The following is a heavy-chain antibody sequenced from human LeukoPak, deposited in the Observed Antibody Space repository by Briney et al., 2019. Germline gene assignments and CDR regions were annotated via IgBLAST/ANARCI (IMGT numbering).Heavy chain of an antibody. J-gene: IGHJ4*02. Sequence: PGGSLRLSCAASGFTFSSYEMNWVRQAPGKGLEWVSYISSSGGTIYYADSVKGRFSISRDNAKNSLYLQMNNLRAEDTAIYYCARAPGYQFLTNWGQGILVTVSS. CDR3: ARAPGYQFLTN. V-gene: IGHV3-48*03. CDR2: ISSSGGTI. CDR1: GFTFSSYE. D-gene: IGHD6-13*01.